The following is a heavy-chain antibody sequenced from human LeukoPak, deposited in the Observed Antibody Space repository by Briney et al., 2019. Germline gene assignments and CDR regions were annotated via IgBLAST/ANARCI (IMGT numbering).Heavy chain of an antibody. J-gene: IGHJ4*02. Sequence: GGSLRLSCAASGFTFTSIAMTWVRQAPGKGLEWVSTIRGTGDSTHYAASVKGRFIISRDKSKNMLYLQMNGLRAEDTAIYYCAKGQELDDGVFDSWGQGTLVTVSS. D-gene: IGHD1-1*01. CDR2: IRGTGDST. V-gene: IGHV3-23*01. CDR1: GFTFTSIA. CDR3: AKGQELDDGVFDS.